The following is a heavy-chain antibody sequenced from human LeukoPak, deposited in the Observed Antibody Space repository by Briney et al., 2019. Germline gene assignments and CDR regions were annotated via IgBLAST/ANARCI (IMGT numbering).Heavy chain of an antibody. D-gene: IGHD6-13*01. V-gene: IGHV3-48*03. CDR2: ISHSGRAI. CDR1: GFTFSNYE. Sequence: PGGSLRLSCAASGFTFSNYELNWVRQAPGKWLEWVSYISHSGRAIYSADSVKGRFTISRDNAKNSLDLQMNSLRAEDTAVYYCARGVGSSWPGWFDPWGQGTLVTVSS. CDR3: ARGVGSSWPGWFDP. J-gene: IGHJ5*02.